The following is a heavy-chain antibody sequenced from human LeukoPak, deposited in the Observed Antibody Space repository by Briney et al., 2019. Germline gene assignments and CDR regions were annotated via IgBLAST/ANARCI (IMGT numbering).Heavy chain of an antibody. J-gene: IGHJ4*02. Sequence: GASVKVSCKVSGYNLTELSMHWVRQTPGKGLEWMGSFDPEDGETIYAQNFQGRVTMTEDTSTDTAYMELSSLRSEDTAVYYCATVLGGTYFFDYWGQGTLVTVSS. CDR1: GYNLTELS. D-gene: IGHD1-26*01. CDR2: FDPEDGET. V-gene: IGHV1-24*01. CDR3: ATVLGGTYFFDY.